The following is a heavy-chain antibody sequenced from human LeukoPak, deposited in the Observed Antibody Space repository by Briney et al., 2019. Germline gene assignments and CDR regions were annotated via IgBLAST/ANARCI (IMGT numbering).Heavy chain of an antibody. V-gene: IGHV3-13*01. J-gene: IGHJ2*01. CDR3: ARAAYSSTWYSRYFDL. CDR2: IGTAGEI. CDR1: GFTFSSYD. Sequence: GGSLRLSCAASGFTFSSYDIHWVRQATGNGLEWVSGIGTAGEIYYPGSVKGRFTISRENAKNSLYLQMNSLRAGDTAVYYCARAAYSSTWYSRYFDLWGRGTLVTVSS. D-gene: IGHD6-13*01.